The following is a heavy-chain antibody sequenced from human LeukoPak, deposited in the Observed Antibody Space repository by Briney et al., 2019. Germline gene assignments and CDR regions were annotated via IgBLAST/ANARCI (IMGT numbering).Heavy chain of an antibody. CDR2: IKQDGSEK. J-gene: IGHJ4*02. D-gene: IGHD2-8*01. Sequence: GGSLRLSCAASGFTFSSYWMSWVRQAPGKGLEWVANIKQDGSEKYYVDSVEGRFTISRDNAKNSLYLQMNSLRAEDTAVYYCAREDLYCTNGVCSYDYWGQGTLVTVSS. CDR3: AREDLYCTNGVCSYDY. CDR1: GFTFSSYW. V-gene: IGHV3-7*01.